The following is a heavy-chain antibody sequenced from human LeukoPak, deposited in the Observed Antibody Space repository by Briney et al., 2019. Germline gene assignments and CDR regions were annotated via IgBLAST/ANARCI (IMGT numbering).Heavy chain of an antibody. CDR2: IYSGGST. CDR3: ARDHNCGGDCYSGMDV. J-gene: IGHJ6*04. CDR1: ALTVSTNY. Sequence: GGCLRLSWAAYALTVSTNYMRWVRQAPGGRLGWVSVIYSGGSTYYADSVKGRFTISRDNSKNTVYLQMNRLRAEDTAVYYCARDHNCGGDCYSGMDVWGKGITVTVSS. D-gene: IGHD2-21*01. V-gene: IGHV3-53*01.